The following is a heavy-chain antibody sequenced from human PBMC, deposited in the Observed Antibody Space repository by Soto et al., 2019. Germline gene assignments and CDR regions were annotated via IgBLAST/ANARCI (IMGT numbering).Heavy chain of an antibody. J-gene: IGHJ6*02. CDR3: ANSEYSRYKNIDV. CDR1: GFTFRGYG. Sequence: GSLRLSCAASGFTFRGYGMHWVRQAPGRGLEWVALISYDGSIKYYADSVRGRFTISRDNSKNTLYLQMNSLRAEDTAVYYCANSEYSRYKNIDVWGQGTTVTVSS. CDR2: ISYDGSIK. V-gene: IGHV3-30*18. D-gene: IGHD5-18*01.